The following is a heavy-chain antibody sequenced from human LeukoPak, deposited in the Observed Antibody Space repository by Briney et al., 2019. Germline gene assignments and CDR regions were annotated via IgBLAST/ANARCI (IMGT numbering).Heavy chain of an antibody. V-gene: IGHV1-69*04. D-gene: IGHD3-22*01. Sequence: ASVKVSCKASGGTFSSYAISWVRQAPGQGLEWMGRIIPILGIANYAQKFQGRVTITADKSTSTAYMELSSLRSEDTAVYYCASSYYDSSDYYYSVDYWGQGTLVTVSS. J-gene: IGHJ4*02. CDR2: IIPILGIA. CDR1: GGTFSSYA. CDR3: ASSYYDSSDYYYSVDY.